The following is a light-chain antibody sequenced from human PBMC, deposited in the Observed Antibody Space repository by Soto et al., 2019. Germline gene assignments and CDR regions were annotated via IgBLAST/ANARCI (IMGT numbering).Light chain of an antibody. Sequence: DIPMTQSPSSLSASVGDRVTVTCRASQGISSYLAWYQQKPGKVPKLLIYAASTLQPGVPSRFSGSGSGTDFTLTISSLQPEDVATYYCQKYDSAASLTFGGGIKVEIK. CDR2: AAS. V-gene: IGKV1-27*01. CDR1: QGISSY. CDR3: QKYDSAASLT. J-gene: IGKJ4*01.